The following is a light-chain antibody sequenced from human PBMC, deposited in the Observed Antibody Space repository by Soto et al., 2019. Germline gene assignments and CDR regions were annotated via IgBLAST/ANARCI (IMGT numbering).Light chain of an antibody. J-gene: IGKJ4*01. CDR3: QQHDNSPLT. V-gene: IGKV3-20*01. CDR1: QSVSSSY. CDR2: GAS. Sequence: DIVLTQSPGTLSLSPGERAALSCRASQSVSSSYLALYQQKPGQAPRLLIYGASNRATGIPDRFSGSGSGTDFTLTISRLEPEDFAVYYCQQHDNSPLTFGGGTQVEIK.